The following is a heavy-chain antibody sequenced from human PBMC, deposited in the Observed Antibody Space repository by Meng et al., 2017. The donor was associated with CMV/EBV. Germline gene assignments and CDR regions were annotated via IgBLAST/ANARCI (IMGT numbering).Heavy chain of an antibody. CDR1: GFTFSDYY. V-gene: IGHV3-11*01. CDR3: AKTGVYCSSTSCLSGMDV. Sequence: GESLKISCAASGFTFSDYYMSWIRQAPGKGLEWVSYISSSGSTIYYADSVKGRFTISRDNAKNSLYLQMNSLRAGDTAVYYCAKTGVYCSSTSCLSGMDVWGQGTTVTVSS. J-gene: IGHJ6*02. CDR2: ISSSGSTI. D-gene: IGHD2-2*01.